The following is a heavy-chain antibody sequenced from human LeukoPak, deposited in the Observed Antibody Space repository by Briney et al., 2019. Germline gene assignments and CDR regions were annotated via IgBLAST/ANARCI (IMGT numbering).Heavy chain of an antibody. CDR1: GFTFSSYA. D-gene: IGHD3-10*01. V-gene: IGHV3-23*01. J-gene: IGHJ4*02. CDR2: ISGSGGGT. CDR3: GKLLYSSGMYHFDY. Sequence: GGSLRLSCAASGFTFSSYAMSWVRQPPGKGLAWVSTISGSGGGTYYADSVKGRFTISRDNSKNTLYLQMNSLRAEDTAVFYCGKLLYSSGMYHFDYWGQGTLVTVSS.